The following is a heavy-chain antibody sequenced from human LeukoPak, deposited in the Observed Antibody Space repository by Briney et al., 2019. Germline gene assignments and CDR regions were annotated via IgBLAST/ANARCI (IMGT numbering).Heavy chain of an antibody. Sequence: GGSLRLSCAASGLTFSSYWMSWVRQAPGKGLEWVANIKQDGSEKYYVDSVKGRFTISRDNAKNSLYLQMNSLRAEDTAVYYCARDRVVTAIFGRWGAFDIWGQGTMVTVSS. CDR1: GLTFSSYW. CDR2: IKQDGSEK. D-gene: IGHD2-21*02. J-gene: IGHJ3*02. V-gene: IGHV3-7*01. CDR3: ARDRVVTAIFGRWGAFDI.